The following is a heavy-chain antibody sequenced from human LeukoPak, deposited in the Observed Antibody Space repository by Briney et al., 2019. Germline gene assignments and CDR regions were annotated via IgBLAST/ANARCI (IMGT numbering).Heavy chain of an antibody. CDR1: GGTFSSYT. CDR2: IIPILGIA. CDR3: RGYCSSTSCSFDY. V-gene: IGHV1-69*02. Sequence: SVKVSCKASGGTFSSYTISWVRQAPGQGLEWMGRIIPILGIANYAQKFQGRVTITADKSTSTAYMELSSLRSEDTAVYYCRGYCSSTSCSFDYWGQGTLVTVSS. J-gene: IGHJ4*02. D-gene: IGHD2-2*01.